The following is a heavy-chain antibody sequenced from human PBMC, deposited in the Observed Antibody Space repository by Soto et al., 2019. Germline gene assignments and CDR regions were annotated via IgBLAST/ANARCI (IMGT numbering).Heavy chain of an antibody. D-gene: IGHD2-2*01. CDR2: IYSGGST. V-gene: IGHV3-66*01. Sequence: GGSLRLSCAASGFTVSSNYMSWVRQAPGKGLEWVSVIYSGGSTYYADSVKGRFTISRDNSKNTLYLQMNSLRAEDTAVYYCAREVVPAADYYYYYYMDVWGKGTTVTVSS. J-gene: IGHJ6*03. CDR1: GFTVSSNY. CDR3: AREVVPAADYYYYYYMDV.